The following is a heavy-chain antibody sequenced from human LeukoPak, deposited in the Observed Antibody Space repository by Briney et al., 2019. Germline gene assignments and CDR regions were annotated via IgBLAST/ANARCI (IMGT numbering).Heavy chain of an antibody. CDR3: ARDPYYDFWSGPPSYGY. CDR1: GFTFSSYS. V-gene: IGHV3-48*01. Sequence: PGGSLRLSCAASGFTFSSYSMNWVRQAPGKGLEWVSYISSSSSTIYYADSVKGRFTISRDNAKNSLYLQMNSLRAEDTAVYYCARDPYYDFWSGPPSYGYWGRGTLVTVSS. D-gene: IGHD3-3*01. CDR2: ISSSSSTI. J-gene: IGHJ4*02.